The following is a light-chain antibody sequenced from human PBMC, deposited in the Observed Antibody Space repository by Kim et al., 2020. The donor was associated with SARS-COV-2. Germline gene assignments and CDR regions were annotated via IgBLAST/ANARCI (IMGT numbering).Light chain of an antibody. CDR1: QSFSSSY. CDR3: QQYGSSPLT. V-gene: IGKV3-20*01. J-gene: IGKJ4*01. Sequence: EIVLTQSPGTLSLSPGERATLSCRASQSFSSSYLAWYQQKPGQAPRLLIYGASSRATGIPDRFSGSGSGTDFTLTINRLEPDDFAVYYCQQYGSSPLTFGGGTKVDIK. CDR2: GAS.